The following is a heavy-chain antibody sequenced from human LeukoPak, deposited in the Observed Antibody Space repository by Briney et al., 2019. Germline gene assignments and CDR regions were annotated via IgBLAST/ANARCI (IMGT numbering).Heavy chain of an antibody. CDR2: VSYSGST. Sequence: SETLSLTCTVSGGSISSYYWSWIRQPPGEGLEWIGYVSYSGSTDYNPSLKSRVTISVDTSKNQFSLKLSSVTAPDTAVYYCVRHGTQKYVADYWGQGTLVTVSS. D-gene: IGHD1-1*01. CDR1: GGSISSYY. V-gene: IGHV4-59*08. J-gene: IGHJ4*02. CDR3: VRHGTQKYVADY.